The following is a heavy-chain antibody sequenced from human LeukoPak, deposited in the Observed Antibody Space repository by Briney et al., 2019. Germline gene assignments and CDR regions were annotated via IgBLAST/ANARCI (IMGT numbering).Heavy chain of an antibody. J-gene: IGHJ4*02. D-gene: IGHD2-15*01. Sequence: GGSLRLSCAASGFTFSSKSMNWVRQAPGKGLEWVSSISSSSSYICYADSVKGRFTISRDNAKNSLYLEMNSLRAEDTAVYYCAKEGVLYCSGGSCFRNVPFDYWGQGTLVTVSS. CDR1: GFTFSSKS. V-gene: IGHV3-21*01. CDR3: AKEGVLYCSGGSCFRNVPFDY. CDR2: ISSSSSYI.